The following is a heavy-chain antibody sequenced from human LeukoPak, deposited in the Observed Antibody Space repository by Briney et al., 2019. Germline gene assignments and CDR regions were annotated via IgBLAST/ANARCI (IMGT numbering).Heavy chain of an antibody. J-gene: IGHJ4*02. CDR2: INHSGST. D-gene: IGHD6-13*01. Sequence: PSETLSLTCNVSGGSISSGGYYWSWIRQPAGKGLEWIGEINHSGSTNYNPSLKSRVTISVDTSKNQFSLKLSSVTAADTAVYYCARLHGRLGYSSSWYYFDYWGQGTLVTVSS. V-gene: IGHV4-61*10. CDR1: GGSISSGGYY. CDR3: ARLHGRLGYSSSWYYFDY.